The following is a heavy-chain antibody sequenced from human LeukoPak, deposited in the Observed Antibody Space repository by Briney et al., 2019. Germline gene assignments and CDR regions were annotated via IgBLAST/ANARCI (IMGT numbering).Heavy chain of an antibody. J-gene: IGHJ3*02. Sequence: ASVKVSCKVSGYTLTELSMHWVRQAPGKGLEWMGGFDPEDGETIYAQKFQGRVTMTEDTSTDTAYMGVSSLRSEDTAVYYCARDGTAYCGGDCYSLDGVAFDIWGQGTMVTVSS. CDR2: FDPEDGET. CDR3: ARDGTAYCGGDCYSLDGVAFDI. CDR1: GYTLTELS. D-gene: IGHD2-21*01. V-gene: IGHV1-24*01.